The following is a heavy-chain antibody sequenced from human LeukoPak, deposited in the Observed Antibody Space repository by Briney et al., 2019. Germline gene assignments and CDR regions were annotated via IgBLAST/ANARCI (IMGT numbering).Heavy chain of an antibody. V-gene: IGHV4-59*08. CDR2: IYYSGST. CDR3: ARHVDYDYVWGSLAWAFDI. D-gene: IGHD3-16*01. CDR1: GGSISSYY. Sequence: SETLSLTCTVSGGSISSYYWSWIRQPPGKGLEWIGYIYYSGSTNYNPSLKSRVTISVDTSKNQFSLKLGSVTAADTAVYYCARHVDYDYVWGSLAWAFDIWGQGTMVTVSS. J-gene: IGHJ3*02.